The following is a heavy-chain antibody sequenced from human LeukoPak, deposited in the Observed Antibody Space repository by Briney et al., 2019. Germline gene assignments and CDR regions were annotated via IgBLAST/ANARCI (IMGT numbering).Heavy chain of an antibody. D-gene: IGHD5-12*01. CDR2: MYYSGST. V-gene: IGHV4-39*01. CDR1: GGSISSSSYY. J-gene: IGHJ5*02. CDR3: ARRRGYSGYGTFDP. Sequence: SETLSLTYTVSGGSISSSSYYWGWIRQPLGKGLEWIGSMYYSGSTYYNPSLKSRVTISVDTSKNQFSLKLSSVTAADTAVYYCARRRGYSGYGTFDPWGQGTLVTVSS.